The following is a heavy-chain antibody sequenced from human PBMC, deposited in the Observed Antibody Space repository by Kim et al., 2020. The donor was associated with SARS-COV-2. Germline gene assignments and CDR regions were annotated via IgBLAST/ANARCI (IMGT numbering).Heavy chain of an antibody. J-gene: IGHJ4*02. D-gene: IGHD5-12*01. CDR3: ARTELPTIYFDS. Sequence: SETLSLTCTVSADSINAAIHYWGWVRQPPGKGLEWIASINYSGNTYYNPSLKNRVTISGDTSSRQLSLKLTSVTAADTAVYYCARTELPTIYFDSWGQGPLVTVSS. CDR2: INYSGNT. CDR1: ADSINAAIHY. V-gene: IGHV4-39*07.